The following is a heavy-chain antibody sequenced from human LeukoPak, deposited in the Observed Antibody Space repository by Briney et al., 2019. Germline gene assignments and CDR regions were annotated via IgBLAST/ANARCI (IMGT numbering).Heavy chain of an antibody. CDR2: IYPRDSDT. J-gene: IGHJ4*02. CDR3: ARHSDVIGAI. D-gene: IGHD3-10*01. V-gene: IGHV5-51*01. Sequence: GESLKISCKASGSTFTHQWIGWVRQKSGSGLEWMGIIYPRDSDTRYSPSFQGHVSISADTSINTAYLEWSRLEASDTSIYYCARHSDVIGAIWGQGTLVTVSS. CDR1: GSTFTHQW.